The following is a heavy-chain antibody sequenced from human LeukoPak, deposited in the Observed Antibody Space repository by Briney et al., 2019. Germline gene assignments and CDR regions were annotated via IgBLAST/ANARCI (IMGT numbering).Heavy chain of an antibody. CDR3: AKDNYYDSSGYYDY. J-gene: IGHJ4*02. D-gene: IGHD3-22*01. CDR2: ISGSGGST. Sequence: GGSLRLSCAASGFTFSSYAMSWVRQAPGKGLEWVSAISGSGGSTYYADSVKGRFTISRDSSKNTLYLQMNSLRAEDTAVYYCAKDNYYDSSGYYDYWGQGTLVTVSS. V-gene: IGHV3-23*01. CDR1: GFTFSSYA.